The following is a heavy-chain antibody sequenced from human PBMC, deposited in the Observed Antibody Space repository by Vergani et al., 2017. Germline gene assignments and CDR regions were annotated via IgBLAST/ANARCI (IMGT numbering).Heavy chain of an antibody. V-gene: IGHV3-53*01. CDR3: TRDREFGY. Sequence: EVQLVEPGGGLIQPGRSLRLSCAASGFSVSSYYMSWVRQAPGKGLEWVSVIYNDGNTYYTDSVQGRFTISRDNSKDTLYLQMNSLRVEDTAVYYCTRDREFGYWGQGAPVTVSS. D-gene: IGHD1-26*01. CDR2: IYNDGNT. CDR1: GFSVSSYY. J-gene: IGHJ4*02.